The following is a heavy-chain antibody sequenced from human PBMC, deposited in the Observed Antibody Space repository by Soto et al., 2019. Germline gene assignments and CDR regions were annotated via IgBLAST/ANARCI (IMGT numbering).Heavy chain of an antibody. Sequence: GDSLRLSCAASGFTFSSYSMNWVRQVPGKGLEWVSSISSSSSYIYYADSVKGRFTISRDNAKNSLYLQMNSLRAEDTAVYYCARDIAAKSNWFDPWGQGTLVTVSS. D-gene: IGHD6-13*01. J-gene: IGHJ5*02. CDR1: GFTFSSYS. CDR2: ISSSSSYI. CDR3: ARDIAAKSNWFDP. V-gene: IGHV3-21*01.